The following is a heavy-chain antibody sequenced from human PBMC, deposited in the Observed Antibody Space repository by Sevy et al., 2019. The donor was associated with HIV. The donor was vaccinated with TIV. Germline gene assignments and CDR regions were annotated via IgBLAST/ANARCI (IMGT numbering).Heavy chain of an antibody. D-gene: IGHD1-26*01. CDR1: GFIFSNFA. CDR3: ARGENDDEFFQY. CDR2: TSYDGSHK. Sequence: GESLKISCTVSGFIFSNFAMHWVRQAPGKGLEWVAVTSYDGSHKYYADSVKGGFTVSRDNSRNILSLEMSSLTRDDTAVYYCARGENDDEFFQYWGQGTLVTVSS. V-gene: IGHV3-30*04. J-gene: IGHJ1*01.